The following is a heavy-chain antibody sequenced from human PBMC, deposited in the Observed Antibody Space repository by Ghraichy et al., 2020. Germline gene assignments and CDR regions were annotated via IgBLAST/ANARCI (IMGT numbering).Heavy chain of an antibody. CDR3: ARGRGITILGVGISTATLFDP. J-gene: IGHJ5*02. Sequence: SETLSLTCAVYGGSFSGYYWRWIRQPPGKGLEWIGEINHSGSTNYNPSLKSRVTISVDTSKNQFSLTLSSVTAAEPAVYYCARGRGITILGVGISTATLFDPWGQGTLVTVSS. CDR2: INHSGST. V-gene: IGHV4-34*01. D-gene: IGHD3-3*01. CDR1: GGSFSGYY.